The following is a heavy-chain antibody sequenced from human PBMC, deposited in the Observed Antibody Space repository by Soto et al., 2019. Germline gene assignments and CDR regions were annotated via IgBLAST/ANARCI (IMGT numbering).Heavy chain of an antibody. CDR1: GFTFSSYW. Sequence: GGCLRLSSAAPGFTFSSYWMSWVRQAPGKGLEWVSVIYSGGSTYYADSVKGRFTISRDNSKNTLYLQMNSLRAEDTAVYYCARDNHSSSWYWLDPWGKGTLVTVSS. J-gene: IGHJ5*02. V-gene: IGHV3-53*01. D-gene: IGHD6-13*01. CDR2: IYSGGST. CDR3: ARDNHSSSWYWLDP.